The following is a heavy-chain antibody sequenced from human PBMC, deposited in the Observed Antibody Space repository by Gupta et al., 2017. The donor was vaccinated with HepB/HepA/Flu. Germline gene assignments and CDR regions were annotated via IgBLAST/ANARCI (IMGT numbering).Heavy chain of an antibody. V-gene: IGHV3-33*06. CDR3: AKQSEYSGYDMDY. D-gene: IGHD5-12*01. Sequence: QVQLVESGGGVVQPGRSLRLSCVASGFTFSDYGMHWLRQAPGKGLEGVAVIWSYGSIKYYRGSVRGRFTISRDNSRNTLFLQMNSLRAEDTAVYYCAKQSEYSGYDMDYWGQGTLVSVSS. CDR2: IWSYGSIK. J-gene: IGHJ4*02. CDR1: GFTFSDYG.